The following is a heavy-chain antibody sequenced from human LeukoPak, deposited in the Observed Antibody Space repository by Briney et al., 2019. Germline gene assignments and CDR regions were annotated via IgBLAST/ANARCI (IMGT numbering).Heavy chain of an antibody. CDR2: IYYTGST. Sequence: SETLSLTCIVSGGSINNYYWSWIRQPPGKGLEWIGYIYYTGSTNYSPPLKSRVTISADTSKNQFSLKLRSVTAADTAVYFCARHQGHDFYDSSGYYSFDYWGQGTLVTVSS. CDR3: ARHQGHDFYDSSGYYSFDY. J-gene: IGHJ4*02. CDR1: GGSINNYY. V-gene: IGHV4-59*08. D-gene: IGHD3-22*01.